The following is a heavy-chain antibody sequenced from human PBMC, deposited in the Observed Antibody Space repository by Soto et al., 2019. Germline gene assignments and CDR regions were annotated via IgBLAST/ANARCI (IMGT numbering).Heavy chain of an antibody. V-gene: IGHV3-33*01. CDR3: ASAYYGSGSYQFDY. D-gene: IGHD3-10*01. Sequence: PGGSLRLSCAASGFTFSSYGMHWVRQAPGKGLEWVAVIWYDGSNKYYADSVKGRFTISRDNSKNTLYLQMNSLRAEDTAVYYCASAYYGSGSYQFDYWGQGTLVTVSS. CDR2: IWYDGSNK. CDR1: GFTFSSYG. J-gene: IGHJ4*02.